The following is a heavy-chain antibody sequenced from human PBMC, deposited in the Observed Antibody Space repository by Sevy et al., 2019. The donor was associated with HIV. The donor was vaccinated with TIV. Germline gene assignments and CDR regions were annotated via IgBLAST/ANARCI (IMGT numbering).Heavy chain of an antibody. CDR3: ARDRGVVAATRAFDI. V-gene: IGHV3-21*01. CDR1: GFTFSSYS. J-gene: IGHJ3*02. D-gene: IGHD2-15*01. Sequence: GGSLRLSCAASGFTFSSYSMNWVRQAPGKGLEWVSSISSSSSYIYYADSVKGRFTISRDNAKNSLYLQMNSLRAEDTAVYYCARDRGVVAATRAFDIWGQGTMVTVSS. CDR2: ISSSSSYI.